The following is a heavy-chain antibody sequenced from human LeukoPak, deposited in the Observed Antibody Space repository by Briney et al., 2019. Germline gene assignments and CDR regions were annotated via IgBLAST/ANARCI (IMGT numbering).Heavy chain of an antibody. J-gene: IGHJ4*02. D-gene: IGHD3-10*01. CDR1: GFTFSDYY. CDR2: ISSSGSTI. CDR3: ARDPTYYYDSGSSGPHYFDN. Sequence: PGGSLRLSCAASGFTFSDYYMSWIRQAPGKGLEWVSYISSSGSTIYYADSVKGRFTISRDNAKNSLYLQMNSLRAEDTAVYYCARDPTYYYDSGSSGPHYFDNWGQGTLVTVSS. V-gene: IGHV3-11*01.